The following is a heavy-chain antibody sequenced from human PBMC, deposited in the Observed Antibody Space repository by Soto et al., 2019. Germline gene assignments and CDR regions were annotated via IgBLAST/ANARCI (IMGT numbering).Heavy chain of an antibody. CDR1: GGSITSGGYY. Sequence: SETLSLTCTVSGGSITSGGYYWSWIRQHPGKGLEWLGYIYDSGSTFYNPCLKSRITLSVDTSKNQFSLKLSSVTVADTAVYFCAREQAGYFYGIDYWGQGTLVTVSS. CDR2: IYDSGST. J-gene: IGHJ4*02. CDR3: AREQAGYFYGIDY. V-gene: IGHV4-31*03. D-gene: IGHD3-10*01.